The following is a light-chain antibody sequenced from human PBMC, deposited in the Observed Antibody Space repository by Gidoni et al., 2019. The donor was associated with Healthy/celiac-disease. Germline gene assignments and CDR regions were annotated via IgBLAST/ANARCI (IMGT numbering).Light chain of an antibody. CDR1: SGSVSTNYY. V-gene: IGLV8-61*01. CDR2: RTN. Sequence: QTVVTQEPSLSVSPGGTVTLPCGSSSGSVSTNYYTSWYQQTPGQAPRTLIYRTNTRSSGVPDRFSCSILGNKAALTITGAQADDESDYYCALYMGGGISIFGGGTKLTVL. J-gene: IGLJ2*01. CDR3: ALYMGGGISI.